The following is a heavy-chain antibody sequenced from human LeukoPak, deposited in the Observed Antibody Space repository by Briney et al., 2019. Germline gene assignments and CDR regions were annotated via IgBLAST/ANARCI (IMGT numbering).Heavy chain of an antibody. CDR3: ARGRLYSSKKGDVFDY. CDR2: ISSSGSTI. Sequence: GGSLRLSCAASGFTFSDYYMSWIRQAPGKGLEWVSYISSSGSTIYYADSVKGRFTISRDNAKNSLYPQMNSLRAEDTAVYYCARGRLYSSKKGDVFDYWGQGTLVTVSS. D-gene: IGHD6-13*01. J-gene: IGHJ4*02. V-gene: IGHV3-11*01. CDR1: GFTFSDYY.